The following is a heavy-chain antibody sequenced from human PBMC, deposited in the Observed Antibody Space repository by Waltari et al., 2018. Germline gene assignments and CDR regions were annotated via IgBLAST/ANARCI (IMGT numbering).Heavy chain of an antibody. Sequence: QLQLQESGPGLLKPSETLSLTCSVSGGSIITNTHYWGWIRQPPGQGLEWIGTISYIGATYTSPSRKSRVTLSRDTSKNQLSLTLGSVTAADTAVYYCATYIGASIGTAAFDVWGQGTLVTVSS. CDR1: GGSIITNTHY. V-gene: IGHV4-39*01. CDR3: ATYIGASIGTAAFDV. CDR2: ISYIGAT. D-gene: IGHD5-12*01. J-gene: IGHJ3*01.